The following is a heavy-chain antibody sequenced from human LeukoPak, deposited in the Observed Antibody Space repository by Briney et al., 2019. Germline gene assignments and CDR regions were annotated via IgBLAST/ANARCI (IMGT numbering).Heavy chain of an antibody. CDR1: GYTHTSYG. CDR2: ISAYNGNT. Sequence: ASVKVSCKASGYTHTSYGISLVRQAAGQGLEWMGWISAYNGNTNYAQKLQGRVTMTTDTSTSTAYMELRSLRSDDTAVYYCARDRPYPVVPAASDYWGQGTLVTVSS. D-gene: IGHD2-2*01. V-gene: IGHV1-18*01. CDR3: ARDRPYPVVPAASDY. J-gene: IGHJ4*02.